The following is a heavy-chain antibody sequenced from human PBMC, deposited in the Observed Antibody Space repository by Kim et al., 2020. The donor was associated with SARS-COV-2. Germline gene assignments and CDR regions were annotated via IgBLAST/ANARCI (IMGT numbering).Heavy chain of an antibody. J-gene: IGHJ3*02. Sequence: GDYVKVRFTISRDNSKNTLYLQMNSLRAEDTAVYYCARFRSGSYFDAFDIWGQGTMVTVSS. V-gene: IGHV3-30*01. D-gene: IGHD1-26*01. CDR3: ARFRSGSYFDAFDI.